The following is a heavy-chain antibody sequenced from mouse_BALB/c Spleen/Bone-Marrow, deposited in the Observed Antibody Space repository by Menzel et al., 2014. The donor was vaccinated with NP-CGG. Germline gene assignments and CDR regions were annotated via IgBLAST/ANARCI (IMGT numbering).Heavy chain of an antibody. CDR2: IYPGNVNT. V-gene: IGHV1S56*01. Sequence: VQLQQSGPELVKPGASVRISCKASGYTFTSYYIHWVKQRPGQGLEWIGWIYPGNVNTKYNEKFKGKATLTADKSSSTAYMQLSSLTSEDSAVYFCARDDYAYWGQGTPVTVSA. CDR3: ARDDYAY. D-gene: IGHD2-4*01. J-gene: IGHJ3*01. CDR1: GYTFTSYY.